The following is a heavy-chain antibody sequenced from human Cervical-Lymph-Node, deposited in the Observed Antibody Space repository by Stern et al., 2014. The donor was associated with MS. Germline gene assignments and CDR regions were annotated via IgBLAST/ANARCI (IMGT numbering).Heavy chain of an antibody. CDR1: RGTFSKFP. CDR3: ALSSETSDRWYSLGYDL. J-gene: IGHJ5*02. D-gene: IGHD6-13*01. CDR2: IFPVFGTP. Sequence: QDQLVQSGAEVTKPGSSVKVSCKASRGTFSKFPSSWVRQAPGQGLEWMGGIFPVFGTPTYAQEFRGRVTITADVSTSTVYMELSSLRSDDTAVYYCALSSETSDRWYSLGYDLWGQGTLVTVSS. V-gene: IGHV1-69*12.